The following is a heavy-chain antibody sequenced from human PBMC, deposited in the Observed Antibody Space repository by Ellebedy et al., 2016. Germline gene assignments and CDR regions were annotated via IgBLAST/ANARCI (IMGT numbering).Heavy chain of an antibody. CDR3: ARHDIRPLVKAGRLGNAFDI. Sequence: GESLKISXRGSGYSFTSYWIVWVRQMPGKGLEWMGIIYPGDSDSRLSPSFQGQVTISVDKSSSTAYLQWRSLKASDTAMYYCARHDIRPLVKAGRLGNAFDIWGQGTMVTVSS. V-gene: IGHV5-51*01. D-gene: IGHD6-6*01. CDR1: GYSFTSYW. CDR2: IYPGDSDS. J-gene: IGHJ3*02.